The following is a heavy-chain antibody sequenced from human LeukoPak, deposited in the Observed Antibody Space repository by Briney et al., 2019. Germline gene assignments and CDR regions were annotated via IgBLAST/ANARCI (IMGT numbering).Heavy chain of an antibody. Sequence: GGSLRLSCAASGFTFSSYAMSWVRQAPGKGLEWVSAISGSGGSTYYTDSVKGRFTISRDNSKNTLYLQMNSLRAEDTAVYYCAKEVAAAGIEYLQHWGQGTLVTVSS. CDR3: AKEVAAAGIEYLQH. CDR2: ISGSGGST. D-gene: IGHD6-13*01. V-gene: IGHV3-23*01. CDR1: GFTFSSYA. J-gene: IGHJ1*01.